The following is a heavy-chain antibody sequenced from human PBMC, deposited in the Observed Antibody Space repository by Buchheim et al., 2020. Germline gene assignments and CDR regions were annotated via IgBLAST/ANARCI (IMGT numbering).Heavy chain of an antibody. V-gene: IGHV3-33*01. D-gene: IGHD3-10*01. CDR2: IWYDGSNK. CDR3: ARDLSELWFGESSYFDY. Sequence: QVQLVESGGGVVQPGRSLRLSCAASGFTFSSYGMHWVRQAPGKGLEWVAVIWYDGSNKYYADSVKGRFTISRDNSKNTLYLQMNSLRAEDTAVYYCARDLSELWFGESSYFDYWGQGTL. J-gene: IGHJ4*02. CDR1: GFTFSSYG.